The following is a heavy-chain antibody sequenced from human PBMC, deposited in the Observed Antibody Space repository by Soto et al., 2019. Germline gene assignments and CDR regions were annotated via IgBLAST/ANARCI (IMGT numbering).Heavy chain of an antibody. CDR3: ARASSSWYGGDYYYCYGMDV. Sequence: SVKVSCKASGGTFSSYAISWVRQAPGQGLEWMGGIIPIFGTANYAQKFQGRVTITADESTSTAYMELSSLRSEDTAVYYCARASSSWYGGDYYYCYGMDVWGQGTTVTVSS. CDR1: GGTFSSYA. J-gene: IGHJ6*02. D-gene: IGHD6-13*01. V-gene: IGHV1-69*13. CDR2: IIPIFGTA.